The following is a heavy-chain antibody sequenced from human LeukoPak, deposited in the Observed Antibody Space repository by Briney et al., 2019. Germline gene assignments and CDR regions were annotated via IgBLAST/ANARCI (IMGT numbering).Heavy chain of an antibody. CDR2: IIPIVGLV. V-gene: IGHV1-69*02. CDR3: ARSEDDSSGSYCGGS. D-gene: IGHD3-10*01. Sequence: GASVKVSCRASETLISRPITWVRQAAAQGLEWMGRIIPIVGLVNSSQKFQARLTFTENNSTTTAYMELSNLTSEDTAVYYCARSEDDSSGSYCGGSWGQGTLVTVSS. J-gene: IGHJ4*02. CDR1: ETLISRP.